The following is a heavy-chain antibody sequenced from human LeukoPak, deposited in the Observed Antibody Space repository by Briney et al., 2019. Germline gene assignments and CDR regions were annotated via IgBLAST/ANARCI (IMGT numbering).Heavy chain of an antibody. CDR3: AKDAQPRSRWFDP. Sequence: GGSLRLSCAASGFTFSSYSMIWVRQAPGKGLEWVANIKQDGSEKYYVDSVKGRFTISRDNAKNSLYLQMNTLRAEDTALYYCAKDAQPRSRWFDPWGQGTLVTVSS. CDR1: GFTFSSYS. J-gene: IGHJ5*02. V-gene: IGHV3-7*03. CDR2: IKQDGSEK. D-gene: IGHD3-16*01.